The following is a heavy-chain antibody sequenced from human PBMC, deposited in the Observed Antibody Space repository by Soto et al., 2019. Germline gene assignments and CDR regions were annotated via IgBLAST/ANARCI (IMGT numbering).Heavy chain of an antibody. CDR1: GGTICGTD. CDR2: IIPNVATA. D-gene: IGHD6-6*01. V-gene: IGHV1-69*13. CDR3: ASSYSSSSSYYYYGKDF. J-gene: IGHJ6*02. Sequence: SVKVSCQAFGGTICGTDLNWARQAPGQSLEWMGGIIPNVATANYAQKFQGRVTITADESTSTAYMELSSLRSEDTAVYYCASSYSSSSSYYYYGKDFCGQGTTVTVSS.